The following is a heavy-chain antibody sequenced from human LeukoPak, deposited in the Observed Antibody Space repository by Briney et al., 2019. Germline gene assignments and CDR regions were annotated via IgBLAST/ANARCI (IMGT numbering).Heavy chain of an antibody. J-gene: IGHJ5*02. Sequence: ASVKVSCKASGYTFTSYDINWVRQATGQGLEWMGWMNPNSGNTGYAQKFQGRVTMTRNTSISTAYMELSSLRSEDTAVYYCARVVTPRIASWFGPWGQGTLVTVSS. CDR3: ARVVTPRIASWFGP. CDR1: GYTFTSYD. D-gene: IGHD2-21*01. CDR2: MNPNSGNT. V-gene: IGHV1-8*01.